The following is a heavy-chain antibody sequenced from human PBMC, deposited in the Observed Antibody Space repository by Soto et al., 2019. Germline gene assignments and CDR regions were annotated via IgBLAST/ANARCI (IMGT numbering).Heavy chain of an antibody. CDR3: ARDGNVLVPAAIHWFDP. CDR1: GFTFSSYW. CDR2: INSDGSST. J-gene: IGHJ5*02. V-gene: IGHV3-74*01. D-gene: IGHD2-2*01. Sequence: GGSLRLSCAASGFTFSSYWMHWVRQAPGKGLVWVSRINSDGSSTSYVDSVKGRFTISRDNAKNTLYLQMNSLRAEDTAVYYCARDGNVLVPAAIHWFDPWGQGTLVTVSS.